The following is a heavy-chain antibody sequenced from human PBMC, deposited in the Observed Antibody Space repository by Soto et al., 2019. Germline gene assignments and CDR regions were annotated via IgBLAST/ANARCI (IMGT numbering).Heavy chain of an antibody. V-gene: IGHV1-8*01. CDR2: SNSNSGNS. Sequence: ASVKVSCKASGYTFTSYNINWVRQAPGQGLEWVAGSNSNSGNSDHAQKFQGRLTVTRDTSISTAYMELSSLRADDTAVYYCAKIGYNDWDFDYWGQGTLVTVSS. CDR1: GYTFTSYN. D-gene: IGHD3-22*01. J-gene: IGHJ4*02. CDR3: AKIGYNDWDFDY.